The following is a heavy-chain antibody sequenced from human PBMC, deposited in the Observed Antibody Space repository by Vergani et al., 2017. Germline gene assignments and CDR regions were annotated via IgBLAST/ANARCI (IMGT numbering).Heavy chain of an antibody. D-gene: IGHD3-3*01. V-gene: IGHV3-30-3*01. CDR1: GFTFSSYA. CDR3: ARGQESTIFGVVIIMADY. CDR2: ISYDGSNK. J-gene: IGHJ4*02. Sequence: QVQLVESGGGVVQPGRSLRLSCAASGFTFSSYAMHWVRQAPGKGLEWVAVISYDGSNKYYADSVKGRFTISRDNSKNTLYLQMNSLRAEDTAVYYCARGQESTIFGVVIIMADYWGQGTLVTVSS.